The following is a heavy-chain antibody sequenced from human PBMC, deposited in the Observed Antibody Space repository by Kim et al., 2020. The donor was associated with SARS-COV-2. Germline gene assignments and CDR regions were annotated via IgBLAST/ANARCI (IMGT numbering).Heavy chain of an antibody. CDR1: GYTFTSYG. J-gene: IGHJ6*02. CDR3: ARAYGSGSYRTYYYYGMDD. V-gene: IGHV1-18*01. CDR2: LSAYNGNT. Sequence: ASVKVSCKASGYTFTSYGISWVRQAPGQGLEWMGWLSAYNGNTTDAQKHQGRDTMTTDTSKSTAYMKLRSLRHDDTAVYYCARAYGSGSYRTYYYYGMDDWGQGTTVTVSS. D-gene: IGHD3-10*01.